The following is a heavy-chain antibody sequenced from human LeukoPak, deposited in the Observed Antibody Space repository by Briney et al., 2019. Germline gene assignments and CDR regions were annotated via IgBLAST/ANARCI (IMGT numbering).Heavy chain of an antibody. V-gene: IGHV1-69*05. D-gene: IGHD1-26*01. J-gene: IGHJ6*03. Sequence: SVKVSCKASGGTFSSYAISWVRQAPGQGLEWMGGIIPIFGTANYAQKFQGRVTITTDESTSTAYMELSSLRSEDTAVYYCARDRLSGSYSSYYYYMDVWGKGTTVTVSS. CDR3: ARDRLSGSYSSYYYYMDV. CDR2: IIPIFGTA. CDR1: GGTFSSYA.